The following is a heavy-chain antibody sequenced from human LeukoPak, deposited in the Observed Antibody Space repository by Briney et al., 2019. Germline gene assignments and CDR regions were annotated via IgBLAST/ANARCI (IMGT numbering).Heavy chain of an antibody. J-gene: IGHJ4*02. CDR2: ISYDGSNK. D-gene: IGHD3-10*01. V-gene: IGHV3-30*04. CDR1: GFTFSSYA. CDR3: AKGKGGGGSGSYYYFDY. Sequence: PGGSLRLSCAASGFTFSSYAMHWVRRAPGKGLEWVAVISYDGSNKYYADSVKGRFTISRDNSKNTLYLQMNSLRAEDTAVYYWAKGKGGGGSGSYYYFDYWGQGTLVTVSS.